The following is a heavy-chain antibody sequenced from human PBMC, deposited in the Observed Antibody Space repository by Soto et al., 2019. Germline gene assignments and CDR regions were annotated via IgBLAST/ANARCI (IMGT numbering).Heavy chain of an antibody. J-gene: IGHJ4*02. CDR2: IDPSTGTS. D-gene: IGHD3-10*01. CDR3: ARLSRITFIVN. Sequence: QVRLVQSGAEVKSSGTSVKVSCQTSGYTFADYSIHWVRQAHGQGLEYMGNIDPSTGTSDSAQTLQGRIHMTTYASTSTVYMELNNLSSADTAVDYCARLSRITFIVNWGQGTLVTVSS. CDR1: GYTFADYS. V-gene: IGHV1-46*04.